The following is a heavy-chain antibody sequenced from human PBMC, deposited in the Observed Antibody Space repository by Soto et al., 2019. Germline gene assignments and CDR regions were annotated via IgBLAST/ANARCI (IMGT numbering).Heavy chain of an antibody. D-gene: IGHD6-13*01. CDR1: GFTFNNYG. J-gene: IGHJ6*02. V-gene: IGHV3-33*01. CDR2: IWNDGSNN. Sequence: QMQLVESGGGVVQPGRSLRLSCAASGFTFNNYGMHWVRQAPGKGLEWLAVIWNDGSNNYYANSVKGRFTISRDNSKNTLYLQMSSLRAEDTAVYYCARRQIPPPTRGAANARGGMDVWGQGTTVTVSS. CDR3: ARRQIPPPTRGAANARGGMDV.